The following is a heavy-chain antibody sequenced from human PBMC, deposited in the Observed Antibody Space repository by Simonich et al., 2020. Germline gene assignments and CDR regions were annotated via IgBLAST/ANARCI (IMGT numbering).Heavy chain of an antibody. CDR3: ARYKFWGEVVTAIPGYWYFDL. V-gene: IGHV4-59*08. J-gene: IGHJ2*01. CDR2: IYYSGST. CDR1: GGSISSYY. Sequence: QVQLQESGPLLVKPSETLSLTCTVSGGSISSYYWSWIRQPPGKGLEWIGYIYYSGSTNYNPSLKSRVTISVDTSKNQFSLKLSSVTAADTAVYYCARYKFWGEVVTAIPGYWYFDLWGRGTLVTVSS. D-gene: IGHD2-21*02.